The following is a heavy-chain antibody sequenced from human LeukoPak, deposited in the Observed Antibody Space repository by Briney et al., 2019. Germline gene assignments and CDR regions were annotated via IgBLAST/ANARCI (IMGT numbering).Heavy chain of an antibody. V-gene: IGHV3-23*01. J-gene: IGHJ4*02. CDR3: ANSGGYYLIAYVFDY. CDR2: ISGSGGRT. CDR1: GFTFSSYA. D-gene: IGHD3-10*01. Sequence: GGSLRLSCAASGFTFSSYAMSWVRQAPGKGLEWVSAISGSGGRTYYADSVKGRFTITRDNSKNTPYLQMNSLRAEDTAVYYCANSGGYYLIAYVFDYCGQGTLVT.